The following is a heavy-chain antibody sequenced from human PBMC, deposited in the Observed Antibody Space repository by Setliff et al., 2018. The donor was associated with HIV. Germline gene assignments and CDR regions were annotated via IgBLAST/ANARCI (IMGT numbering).Heavy chain of an antibody. V-gene: IGHV3-74*01. D-gene: IGHD3-9*01. J-gene: IGHJ6*02. CDR2: INSDGSST. CDR1: GFTFSSYW. CDR3: ARGGRLQYFDWPSYAMDV. Sequence: GGSLRLSCAASGFTFSSYWMHWVSQAPGKRLVLVSRINSDGSSTSYADSVKGRFTISRDNGKNLLYLQMNSLRAEDTAVYYCARGGRLQYFDWPSYAMDVWGQGTTVTVSS.